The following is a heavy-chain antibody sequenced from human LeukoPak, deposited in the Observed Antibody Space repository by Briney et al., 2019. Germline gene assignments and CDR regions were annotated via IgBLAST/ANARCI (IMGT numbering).Heavy chain of an antibody. J-gene: IGHJ3*01. CDR1: GFTLNNYW. D-gene: IGHD3-22*01. CDR2: IKQDGSDK. Sequence: GGSLRLSCAASGFTLNNYWMTWVRQAPGKGLEWVANIKQDGSDKYYVDSVKGRFIISRDTAKNSLYLQMNSLRAEDTAVYYCARDSIPGYDSSGYMVAFDLWGQGTMVTVSS. V-gene: IGHV3-7*05. CDR3: ARDSIPGYDSSGYMVAFDL.